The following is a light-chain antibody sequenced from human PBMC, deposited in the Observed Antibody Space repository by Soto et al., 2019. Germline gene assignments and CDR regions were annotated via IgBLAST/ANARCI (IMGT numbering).Light chain of an antibody. Sequence: QSVLTQPPSASGTPGQRVAISCSGSTSNIGDNTVHWYQQLPGTAPKLLIYNNDRRPSGVPDRFSGAKSGTSASLAISGLQSEDEAEYYCSTLDDRLNGWVFGGGTKLTVL. CDR2: NND. CDR3: STLDDRLNGWV. CDR1: TSNIGDNT. V-gene: IGLV1-44*01. J-gene: IGLJ3*02.